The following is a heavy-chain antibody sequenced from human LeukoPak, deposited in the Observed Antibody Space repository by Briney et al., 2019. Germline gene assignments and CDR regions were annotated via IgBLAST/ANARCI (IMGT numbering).Heavy chain of an antibody. D-gene: IGHD5-12*01. Sequence: SETLSLTCTVSGGSFSSGSYYWDWIRQPPGKGLELIGSIYYSGSTYYNPSLKSRVTISVDTSKNQFSLKLSSVTAADTALYYCARLGEYSGYDYWGQGTLVTVSS. V-gene: IGHV4-39*01. J-gene: IGHJ4*02. CDR2: IYYSGST. CDR3: ARLGEYSGYDY. CDR1: GGSFSSGSYY.